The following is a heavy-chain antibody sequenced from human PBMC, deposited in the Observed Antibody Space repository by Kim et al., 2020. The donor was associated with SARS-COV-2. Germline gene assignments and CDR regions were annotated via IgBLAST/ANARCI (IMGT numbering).Heavy chain of an antibody. D-gene: IGHD3-9*01. J-gene: IGHJ4*02. CDR3: ARGIFTIFLRGQFDY. Sequence: SETLSLTCTVSGGSISSGDYYWSWIRQPPGKGLEWIGYIYYSGSTYYNPSLKSRVTISVDTSKNQFSLKLSSVTAADTAVYYCARGIFTIFLRGQFDYWGQGTLVTVSS. V-gene: IGHV4-30-4*01. CDR2: IYYSGST. CDR1: GGSISSGDYY.